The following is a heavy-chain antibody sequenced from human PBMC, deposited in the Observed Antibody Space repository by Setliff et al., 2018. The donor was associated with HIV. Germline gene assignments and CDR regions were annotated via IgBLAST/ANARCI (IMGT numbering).Heavy chain of an antibody. J-gene: IGHJ6*03. Sequence: SVKVSCKASGGTFSSYGISWVRQAPGQGLEWMGGIIPIFGTANYAQKFQGRVTITADESTSTAYMELSSLRSEYTAVYYCARGESIAVAYYHYYYMDVWGKGTTVTVSS. CDR2: IIPIFGTA. CDR1: GGTFSSYG. CDR3: ARGESIAVAYYHYYYMDV. D-gene: IGHD6-19*01. V-gene: IGHV1-69*13.